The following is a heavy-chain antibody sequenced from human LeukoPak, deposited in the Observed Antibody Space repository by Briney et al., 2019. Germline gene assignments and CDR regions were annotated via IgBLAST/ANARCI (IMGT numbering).Heavy chain of an antibody. CDR3: SRGGNYCAS. J-gene: IGHJ4*02. CDR1: GFIFSTYA. CDR2: ISSSSSYI. V-gene: IGHV3-21*01. D-gene: IGHD1-26*01. Sequence: KTGGSLRLSCAASGFIFSTYAMSWVRQAPGKGLEWVSSISSSSSYIYCADSVKGRFTISRDNAKNSLYLQMNSLRAEDTAVYYCSRGGNYCASWGQGTLVTVSS.